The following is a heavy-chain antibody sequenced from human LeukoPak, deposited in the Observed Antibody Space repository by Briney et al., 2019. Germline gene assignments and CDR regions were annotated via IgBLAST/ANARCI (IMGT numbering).Heavy chain of an antibody. V-gene: IGHV3-7*01. CDR1: GLTFSGQW. D-gene: IGHD5-18*01. CDR2: IKHDGSEK. Sequence: GGSLRLSCVASGLTFSGQWMNWVRQAPGQGQEWVANIKHDGSEKYYVDSVKGRFTISREDGKNSLYLQMNSLRAEDTAMYYCARLVWDTTMADGDIDSWGQGTLLIVSS. J-gene: IGHJ4*02. CDR3: ARLVWDTTMADGDIDS.